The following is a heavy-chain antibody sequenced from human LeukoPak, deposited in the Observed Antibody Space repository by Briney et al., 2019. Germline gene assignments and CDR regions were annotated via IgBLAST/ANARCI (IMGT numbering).Heavy chain of an antibody. CDR2: ITDDGSRP. V-gene: IGHV3-74*01. J-gene: IGHJ4*02. CDR3: ARNNWGIDY. Sequence: GGSLRLSCVASGFSFSSYWMHWVRQAPGQGLVWVARITDDGSRPGYADSVKGRFTISRDNARNTLYLQMTNLRVEDTAVYYCARNNWGIDYWGQGALVTVSS. D-gene: IGHD7-27*01. CDR1: GFSFSSYW.